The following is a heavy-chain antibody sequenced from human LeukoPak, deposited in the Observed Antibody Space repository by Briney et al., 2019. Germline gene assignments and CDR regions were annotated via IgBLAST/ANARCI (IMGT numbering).Heavy chain of an antibody. D-gene: IGHD4-17*01. Sequence: ASVKVSCKASGYTFTSYGISWVRQASGQGLEWLGWVTPYSFNTNSAQKSQGRVTMTTDTSTSTAYMELRSLRSDDTAVYYCARDYGDYVIGFDYWGQGTLVTVSS. CDR2: VTPYSFNT. CDR3: ARDYGDYVIGFDY. J-gene: IGHJ4*02. CDR1: GYTFTSYG. V-gene: IGHV1-18*01.